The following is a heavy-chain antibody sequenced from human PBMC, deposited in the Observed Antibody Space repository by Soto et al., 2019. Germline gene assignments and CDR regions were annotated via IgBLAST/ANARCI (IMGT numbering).Heavy chain of an antibody. V-gene: IGHV3-30*18. Sequence: GGSLRLSCAASGFRFRGYGMHWVRQAPGKGLEWLAAISSEGSNKYYGDSVKGRFTISRDNSKNTLYLQINSLRAEDTAVYYCAKDRECEQHNGWPQGCWGKGTKVIISS. J-gene: IGHJ4*02. D-gene: IGHD6-19*01. CDR3: AKDRECEQHNGWPQGC. CDR2: ISSEGSNK. CDR1: GFRFRGYG.